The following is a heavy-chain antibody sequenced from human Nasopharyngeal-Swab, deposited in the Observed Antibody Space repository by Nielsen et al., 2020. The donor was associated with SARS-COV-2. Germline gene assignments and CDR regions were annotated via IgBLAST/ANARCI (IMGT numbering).Heavy chain of an antibody. CDR3: ARDRGYSYGYSYYYYGMDV. Sequence: GESLKISCAASGFTVSSNYMSWVRQAPGKGLEWVSVIYSGGSTSYADSVKGRFTISRDNSKNTLYLQMNSLRAEDTAVYYCARDRGYSYGYSYYYYGMDVWGQGTTVTVSS. CDR1: GFTVSSNY. D-gene: IGHD5-18*01. V-gene: IGHV3-53*01. J-gene: IGHJ6*02. CDR2: IYSGGST.